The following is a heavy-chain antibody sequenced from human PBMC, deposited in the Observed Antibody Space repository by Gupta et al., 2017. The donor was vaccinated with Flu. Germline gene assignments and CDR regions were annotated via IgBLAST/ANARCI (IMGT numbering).Heavy chain of an antibody. V-gene: IGHV1-2*02. CDR3: ARKGCSTSNGLFLIDAFDI. Sequence: QVQLVQSGADVKKPGASVKVSCKASGYNFIDYSIHWVRQAPGQGLEWMGWSNPSSGGTHFEQKFQGRVSMNRDASISTASMELSGLRSDDTAIYYCARKGCSTSNGLFLIDAFDIWGQGTMVTVSS. CDR1: GYNFIDYS. CDR2: SNPSSGGT. J-gene: IGHJ3*02. D-gene: IGHD2-8*01.